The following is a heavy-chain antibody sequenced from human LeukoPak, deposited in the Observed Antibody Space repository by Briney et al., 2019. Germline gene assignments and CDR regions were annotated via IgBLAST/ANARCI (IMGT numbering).Heavy chain of an antibody. CDR1: GGSISGYY. CDR3: ARQGPYYDYVWGSYRPGHFDP. J-gene: IGHJ5*02. CDR2: IYYSGST. V-gene: IGHV4-59*08. D-gene: IGHD3-16*02. Sequence: SETLSLTCTVSGGSISGYYWSWIRQPPGKGLEWIGYIYYSGSTNYNPSLKSRVTISVDTSKNQFSLKLSSVTAADTAVYYCARQGPYYDYVWGSYRPGHFDPWGQGTLVTVSS.